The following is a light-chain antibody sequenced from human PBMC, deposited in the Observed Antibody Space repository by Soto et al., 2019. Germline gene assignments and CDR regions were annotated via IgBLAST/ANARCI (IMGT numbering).Light chain of an antibody. CDR1: IRDIASYDY. Sequence: QSVLTQPASVSGSPGQSITISCTGTIRDIASYDYVSWYQQHPGKAPKVIIYEVDNRPSGVSHRFSGSKSANTASLTISGLQAEDEADYYCSSYTSTDTFIMFGGGTQLTVL. CDR2: EVD. V-gene: IGLV2-14*01. J-gene: IGLJ3*02. CDR3: SSYTSTDTFIM.